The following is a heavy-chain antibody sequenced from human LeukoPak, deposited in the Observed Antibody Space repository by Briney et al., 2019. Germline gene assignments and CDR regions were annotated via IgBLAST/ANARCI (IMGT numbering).Heavy chain of an antibody. CDR3: ARGSYGDYAFDH. CDR2: ISVYYGNT. CDR1: GYTFTSYG. D-gene: IGHD4-17*01. J-gene: IGHJ4*02. V-gene: IGHV1-18*01. Sequence: ASVKVSCKASGYTFTSYGISWVRQAPGQGLEWMGWISVYYGNTKYAQKLQGRVTMTTDTSTSTAYMELRSLRSDDTAVYYCARGSYGDYAFDHWGQGTLVTVSP.